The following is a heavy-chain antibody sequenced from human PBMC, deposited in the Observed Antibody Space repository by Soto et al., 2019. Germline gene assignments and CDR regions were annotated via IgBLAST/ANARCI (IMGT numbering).Heavy chain of an antibody. CDR3: AHRRAGFGDLWP. V-gene: IGHV2-5*02. CDR2: IYWDDSK. CDR1: GFSLSSSGVG. Sequence: SGPTLVNPTQTLMLTCTFSGFSLSSSGVGVGWIRQPPGKALEWLGIIYWDDSKLYSPFLKSRLTITKDTSKNQVVLTVTNMDPVDTATYFCAHRRAGFGDLWPWGQGTLVTVSS. J-gene: IGHJ5*02. D-gene: IGHD3-10*01.